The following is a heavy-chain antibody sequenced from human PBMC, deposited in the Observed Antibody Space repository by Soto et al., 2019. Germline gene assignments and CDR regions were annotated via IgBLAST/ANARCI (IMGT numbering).Heavy chain of an antibody. CDR3: ARDLTSVRGS. D-gene: IGHD3-10*01. Sequence: QVQMVQSGAEVKKPGSSARVSCKVSGGTFSRHSISWVRQAPGQVLEWMGGIIPIFDATQYAQKFQGRLTITADESTTTFHMDLSSLRPEDTAIYLCARDLTSVRGSWGQGALVTVS. CDR2: IIPIFDAT. V-gene: IGHV1-69*01. J-gene: IGHJ4*02. CDR1: GGTFSRHS.